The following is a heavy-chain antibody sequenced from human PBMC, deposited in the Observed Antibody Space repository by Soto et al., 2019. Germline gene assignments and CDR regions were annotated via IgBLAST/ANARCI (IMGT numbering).Heavy chain of an antibody. V-gene: IGHV1-3*01. CDR2: INAGNGNT. CDR3: ARDSSSREFRFDY. Sequence: QVQLVQSGAEVKKPGASVKVSCKASGYTFTSYAMHWVRQAPGQRLEWMGWINAGNGNTKYSQKFQGRVTITRDTSASTAYMELSSLRSEDTAVYYCARDSSSREFRFDYWGQGTLVTVSS. J-gene: IGHJ4*02. CDR1: GYTFTSYA. D-gene: IGHD6-13*01.